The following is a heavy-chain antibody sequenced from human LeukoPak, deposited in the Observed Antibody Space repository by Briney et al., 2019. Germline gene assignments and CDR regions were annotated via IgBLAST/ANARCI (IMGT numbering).Heavy chain of an antibody. V-gene: IGHV4-59*01. Sequence: SETLSLTCTVSGGSISSYYWSWIRQPPGKGLEWIGNIYYSGSTNYNPSLKSRVTISVDTSKNQFSLKLSSVTAADTAVYYCARGQYSSSSGYFDYWGQGTLVTVSS. J-gene: IGHJ4*02. D-gene: IGHD6-6*01. CDR2: IYYSGST. CDR3: ARGQYSSSSGYFDY. CDR1: GGSISSYY.